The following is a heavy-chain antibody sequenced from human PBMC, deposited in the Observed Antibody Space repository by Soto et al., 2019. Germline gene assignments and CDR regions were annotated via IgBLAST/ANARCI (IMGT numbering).Heavy chain of an antibody. Sequence: EVQLVESGGGLVQPDRSLRLSCAASGFTFDDYAMHWVRQAPGKGLEWVSGISWNSGSIGYADSVKGRFTISRDNAKNSLYLQMNSLRAEDTALYYCAKEGQPKSMDVWGQGTTVTVSS. J-gene: IGHJ6*02. CDR1: GFTFDDYA. CDR3: AKEGQPKSMDV. V-gene: IGHV3-9*01. CDR2: ISWNSGSI. D-gene: IGHD6-13*01.